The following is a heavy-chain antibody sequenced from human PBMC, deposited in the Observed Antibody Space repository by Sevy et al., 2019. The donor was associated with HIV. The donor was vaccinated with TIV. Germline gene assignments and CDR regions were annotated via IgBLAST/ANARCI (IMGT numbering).Heavy chain of an antibody. Sequence: GGSLRLSCAASGFTFSSYAMHWVRQAPGKGLEWVAVISYDGSNKYYADSVKGRFTISRDNSKNTLYLQMNSLRAEDTAVYYCARGGSSSAWSFVDYWGQGTLVTVSS. J-gene: IGHJ4*02. CDR3: ARGGSSSAWSFVDY. V-gene: IGHV3-30-3*01. CDR1: GFTFSSYA. CDR2: ISYDGSNK. D-gene: IGHD6-13*01.